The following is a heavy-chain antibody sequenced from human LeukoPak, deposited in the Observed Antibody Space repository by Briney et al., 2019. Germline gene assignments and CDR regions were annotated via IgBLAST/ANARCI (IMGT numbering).Heavy chain of an antibody. CDR1: GYTFTTYS. V-gene: IGHV1-18*04. Sequence: ASVKVSCKASGYTFTTYSISWVRQAPGQGLEWMGWISAYNGNTNYAQKLQGRVTMTTDTSTSTAYMELRSLRSDDTAVYYCARDGYCSGGSCYRDNWFDPWGQGTLVTVSS. J-gene: IGHJ5*02. CDR2: ISAYNGNT. CDR3: ARDGYCSGGSCYRDNWFDP. D-gene: IGHD2-15*01.